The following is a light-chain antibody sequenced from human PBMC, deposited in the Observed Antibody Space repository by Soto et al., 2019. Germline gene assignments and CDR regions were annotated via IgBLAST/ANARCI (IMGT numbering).Light chain of an antibody. CDR1: QSVRTT. V-gene: IGKV3-15*01. J-gene: IGKJ5*01. CDR3: QQYGSSPT. Sequence: EIVMTQSPATLSVSPGERATLSCRASQSVRTTVAWYQQRPGQAPRLLIYDASTGATGVPARFSGGGSGTDFTLTISRLEPEDFAVYYCQQYGSSPTFGEGTRLEIK. CDR2: DAS.